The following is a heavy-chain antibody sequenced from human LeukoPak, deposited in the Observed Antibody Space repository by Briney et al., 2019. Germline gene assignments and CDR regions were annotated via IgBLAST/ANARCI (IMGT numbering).Heavy chain of an antibody. CDR2: IRSKAYGGTT. Sequence: PGRSLRLSCTASGFTFGDYAMSGVRQAPGKGLERVGFIRSKAYGGTTEYAASVKGRFTISRDDSKSIAYLQMNSLKTEDTAVYYCTRDLLVGATTTAFDIWGQGTMVTVST. CDR3: TRDLLVGATTTAFDI. J-gene: IGHJ3*02. D-gene: IGHD1-26*01. CDR1: GFTFGDYA. V-gene: IGHV3-49*04.